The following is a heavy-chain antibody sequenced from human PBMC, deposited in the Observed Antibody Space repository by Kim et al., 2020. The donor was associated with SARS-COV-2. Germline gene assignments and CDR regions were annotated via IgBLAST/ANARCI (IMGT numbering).Heavy chain of an antibody. Sequence: SETLSLTCTVSGGSISSSSYYWGWIRQPPGKGLEWIGSIYYSGSTYYNPSLKSRVTISVDTSKNQFSLKLSSVTAADTAVYYCARPLGSGSYYYFDYWGQGTMVTVSS. CDR1: GGSISSSSYY. D-gene: IGHD3-10*02. CDR3: ARPLGSGSYYYFDY. V-gene: IGHV4-39*01. CDR2: IYYSGST. J-gene: IGHJ4*02.